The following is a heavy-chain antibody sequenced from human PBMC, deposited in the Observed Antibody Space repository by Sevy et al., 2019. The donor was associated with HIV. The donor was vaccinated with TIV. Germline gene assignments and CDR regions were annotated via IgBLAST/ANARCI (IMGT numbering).Heavy chain of an antibody. D-gene: IGHD3-3*01. V-gene: IGHV3-21*01. CDR2: ISSSSSYI. J-gene: IGHJ3*02. CDR3: ARDYYDFWSGYTMWDAFDI. CDR1: GFTFSSYS. Sequence: GGSLRLSCAASGFTFSSYSMNWVRQAPGKGLEWVSSISSSSSYIYYADSVKGRFTIPRDNAKNSLYLQMNSLRAEDTAVYYCARDYYDFWSGYTMWDAFDIWGQGTMVTVSS.